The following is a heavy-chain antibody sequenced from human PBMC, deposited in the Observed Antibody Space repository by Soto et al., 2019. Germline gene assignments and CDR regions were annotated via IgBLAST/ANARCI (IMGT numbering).Heavy chain of an antibody. CDR3: AKGPRFGCSSTSCYFDY. Sequence: GGSLRLSCAASGFTFSSYAMSWVRQAPGKGLEWVSAISGSGGSTYYADSVKGRFTISRDNSKNTLYLQMNSLRAEDTAVYYCAKGPRFGCSSTSCYFDYWGQGTLVTVSS. D-gene: IGHD2-2*01. CDR1: GFTFSSYA. J-gene: IGHJ4*02. V-gene: IGHV3-23*01. CDR2: ISGSGGST.